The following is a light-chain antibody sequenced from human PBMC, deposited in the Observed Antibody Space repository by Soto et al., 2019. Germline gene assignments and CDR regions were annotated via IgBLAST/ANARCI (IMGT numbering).Light chain of an antibody. CDR2: AAS. CDR1: QSISSY. J-gene: IGKJ1*01. Sequence: DIQMTQSPSSLSASVGDRVTITCRASQSISSYLNWYQQKPGKAPKLLIYAASSLQSGVPSRFSGSGSGTDFTLTISSLQPEYFATYYCKQSYSTPPTFGQGTKVEIK. CDR3: KQSYSTPPT. V-gene: IGKV1-39*01.